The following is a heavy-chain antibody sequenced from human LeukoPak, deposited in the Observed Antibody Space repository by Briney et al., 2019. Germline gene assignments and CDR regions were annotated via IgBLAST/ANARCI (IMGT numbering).Heavy chain of an antibody. CDR1: GFTFSSYS. Sequence: GGSLRLSCAASGFTFSSYSMNWVRQAPGKGLEWVSSISSSSSYIYYADSVKGRFTISRDNAKNSLYLQMNSLRAEDTAVYYCAGGGSAAVVDYWGQGTLVTVSS. D-gene: IGHD6-13*01. V-gene: IGHV3-21*01. CDR2: ISSSSSYI. J-gene: IGHJ4*02. CDR3: AGGGSAAVVDY.